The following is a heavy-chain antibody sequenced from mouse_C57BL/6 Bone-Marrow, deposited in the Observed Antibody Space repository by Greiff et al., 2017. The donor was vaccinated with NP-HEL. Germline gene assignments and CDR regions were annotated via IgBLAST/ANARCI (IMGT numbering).Heavy chain of an antibody. CDR1: GYSITSGYY. V-gene: IGHV3-6*01. Sequence: EVKLLESGPGLVKPSQSLSLTCSVTGYSITSGYYWNWIRKFPGNKLEWMGYISYDGSNNYNPSLKNRSSITRDTSQNQLFLKFNSVTTEDTATYYCARGYHGAFAYWGQGTLVTVSA. CDR2: ISYDGSN. CDR3: ARGYHGAFAY. J-gene: IGHJ3*01. D-gene: IGHD1-1*01.